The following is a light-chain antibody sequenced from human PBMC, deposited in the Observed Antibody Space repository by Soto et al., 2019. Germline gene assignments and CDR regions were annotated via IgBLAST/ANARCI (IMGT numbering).Light chain of an antibody. CDR3: QQYTDWPLT. J-gene: IGKJ1*01. CDR1: QSITSTY. CDR2: GVS. V-gene: IGKV3-20*01. Sequence: EVVMTQSPATLSVCPGERATVSCRASQSITSTYLAWYQQKPGQAPRLLIYGVSSRATGVPERLSGSGYGTDFTLTISRLEPEDFEVYYCQQYTDWPLTFGQGTKVDIK.